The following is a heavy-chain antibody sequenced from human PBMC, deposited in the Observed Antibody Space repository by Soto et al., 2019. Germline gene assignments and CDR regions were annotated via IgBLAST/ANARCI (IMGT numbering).Heavy chain of an antibody. J-gene: IGHJ6*03. CDR2: IDWDDDK. CDR3: ALIRKNVGYYDFWSGYYVYYYYMDV. Sequence: SGPTLVNPTQTLTLTCTFSGFSLSTSGMCVSWIRQPPGKALEWLARIDWDDDKYYSTSLKTRLTISKDTSKNQVVLTMTNMDPVDTATYYCALIRKNVGYYDFWSGYYVYYYYMDVWGKGTTVTVSS. CDR1: GFSLSTSGMC. V-gene: IGHV2-70*11. D-gene: IGHD3-3*01.